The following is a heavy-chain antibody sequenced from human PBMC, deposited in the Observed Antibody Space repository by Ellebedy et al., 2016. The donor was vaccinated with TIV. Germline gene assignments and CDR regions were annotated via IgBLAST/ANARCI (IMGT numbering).Heavy chain of an antibody. CDR3: ARDRRRQFRAAAAFFDY. D-gene: IGHD6-13*01. J-gene: IGHJ4*02. V-gene: IGHV7-4-1*02. CDR1: GYTFTSYA. CDR2: INTNTGNP. Sequence: ASVKVSCKASGYTFTSYAMNWVRQAPGQGLEWMGWINTNTGNPTYAQGFTGRFVFSLDASVSTAYLQISSLKAEDTAVYYCARDRRRQFRAAAAFFDYWGQGTLVTVSS.